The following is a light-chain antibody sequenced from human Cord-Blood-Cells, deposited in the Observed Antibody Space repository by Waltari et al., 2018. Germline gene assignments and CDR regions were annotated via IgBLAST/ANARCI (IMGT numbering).Light chain of an antibody. V-gene: IGKV1-33*01. CDR3: QQYDNLSLT. Sequence: DIQMTQSPSSLSASVGDRVTITCQASQDISNYLNWYQKKQGKAPKLLIYDASNLETGVPSRFSGSGSGTDFTFTISSLQPEDIATYYCQQYDNLSLTFGGGTKVEIK. J-gene: IGKJ4*01. CDR2: DAS. CDR1: QDISNY.